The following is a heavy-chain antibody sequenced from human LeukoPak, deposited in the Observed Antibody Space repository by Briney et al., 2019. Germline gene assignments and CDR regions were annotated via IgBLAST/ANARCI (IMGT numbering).Heavy chain of an antibody. D-gene: IGHD3-10*01. CDR1: GGSFSGYY. Sequence: SETLSLTCAVYGGSFSGYYWSWIRQPPGKGLEWIGEINHSGSTNYNPPLKSRVTISVDTSKNQFSLKLSSVTAADTAVYYCAGGALHYYGSGSYQGLGYFDYWGQGTLVTVSS. CDR2: INHSGST. V-gene: IGHV4-34*01. J-gene: IGHJ4*02. CDR3: AGGALHYYGSGSYQGLGYFDY.